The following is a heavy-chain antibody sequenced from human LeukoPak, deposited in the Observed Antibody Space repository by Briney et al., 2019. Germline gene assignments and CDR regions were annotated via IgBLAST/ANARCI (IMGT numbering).Heavy chain of an antibody. Sequence: GGSLRLSCAASGFTFDDYAMHWVRQAPGKGLEWVSGISWNSGSIGYADSVKGRFTISRDNAKNSLYLQMNSLRAGDTALYYCAKDTTTYGSGSYSYWGQGTLVTVSS. V-gene: IGHV3-9*01. J-gene: IGHJ4*02. CDR3: AKDTTTYGSGSYSY. CDR1: GFTFDDYA. CDR2: ISWNSGSI. D-gene: IGHD3-10*01.